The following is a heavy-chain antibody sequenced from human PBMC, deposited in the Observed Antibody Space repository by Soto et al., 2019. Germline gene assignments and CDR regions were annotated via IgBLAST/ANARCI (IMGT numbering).Heavy chain of an antibody. J-gene: IGHJ4*02. V-gene: IGHV3-7*01. CDR1: GFTFTSYW. CDR2: IDQDGNDK. CDR3: GESGAGPGTE. D-gene: IGHD6-19*01. Sequence: EVQLVESGGGLVQPGGSLRLSCAASGFTFTSYWMSWVRQAPGKGLEWVANIDQDGNDKYYVHSVKGRFTISRDNAKNSVDLEMDRPGGEDTAMVFWGESGAGPGTEWGQGTLVAVSS.